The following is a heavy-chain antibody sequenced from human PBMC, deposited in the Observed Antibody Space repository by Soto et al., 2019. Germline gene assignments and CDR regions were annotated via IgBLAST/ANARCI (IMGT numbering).Heavy chain of an antibody. CDR1: GFTFSSFV. Sequence: QVQLVESGGGVVQPGRSLRLSCAASGFTFSSFVMHWVRQAPGKGLEWVAVISYDGSNKYYADSVKGRFTISRDNSKNTLYLQMNSLRAEDTAVYYGAKRRHCIEYYGGQGTLVTVSS. D-gene: IGHD1-26*01. CDR3: AKRRHCIEYY. V-gene: IGHV3-30*18. CDR2: ISYDGSNK. J-gene: IGHJ4*02.